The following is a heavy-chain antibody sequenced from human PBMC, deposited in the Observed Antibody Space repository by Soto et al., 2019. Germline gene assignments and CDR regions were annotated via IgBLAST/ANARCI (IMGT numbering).Heavy chain of an antibody. Sequence: QVQLVQSGSEVKRPGSSVKVSCKTSGGIFKNFDIGWVRQSPGQGLEWMGEIIPLFNATNYAQKFRGRVTVTADESTRTAYMELTRQTYDETAVYFCAINAERNAQKFDFWGQGTLVTVSS. CDR1: GGIFKNFD. J-gene: IGHJ4*02. D-gene: IGHD2-2*01. CDR2: IIPLFNAT. V-gene: IGHV1-69*01. CDR3: AINAERNAQKFDF.